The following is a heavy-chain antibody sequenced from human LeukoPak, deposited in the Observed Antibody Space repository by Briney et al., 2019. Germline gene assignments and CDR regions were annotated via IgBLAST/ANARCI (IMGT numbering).Heavy chain of an antibody. V-gene: IGHV4-59*12. CDR2: TYNSGSS. CDR1: GGSISSYY. D-gene: IGHD3-10*01. CDR3: AGYYGSGQWDN. Sequence: PSETLSLTRTVSGGSISSYYWSWIRQPPGKGLEWIGYTYNSGSSSYSPSFKSRVTISTDTPRNQFFLRLTSVTAADTAVYYCAGYYGSGQWDNWGQGTLVTVSS. J-gene: IGHJ4*02.